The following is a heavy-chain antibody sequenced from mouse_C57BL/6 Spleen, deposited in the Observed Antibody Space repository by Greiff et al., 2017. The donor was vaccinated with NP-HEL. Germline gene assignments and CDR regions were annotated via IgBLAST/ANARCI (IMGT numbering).Heavy chain of an antibody. J-gene: IGHJ1*03. V-gene: IGHV5-4*03. CDR1: GFTFSSYA. Sequence: EVKLMESGGGLVKPGGSLKLSCAASGFTFSSYAMSWVRQTPEKRLEWVATISDGGSYTYYPDNVKGRFTISRDNAKNNLYLQMSHLKSEDTAMYYCARGITTVWYFDVWGTGTTVTVSS. CDR3: ARGITTVWYFDV. D-gene: IGHD1-1*01. CDR2: ISDGGSYT.